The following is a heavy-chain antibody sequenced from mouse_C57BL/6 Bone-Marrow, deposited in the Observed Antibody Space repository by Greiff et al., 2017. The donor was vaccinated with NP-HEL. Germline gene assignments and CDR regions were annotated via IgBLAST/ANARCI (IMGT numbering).Heavy chain of an antibody. CDR1: GYTFTSYW. CDR3: ASYYGSSYAHY. J-gene: IGHJ2*01. CDR2: IHPNSGST. Sequence: QVQLQQPGAELVKPGASVKLSCKASGYTFTSYWMHWVKQRPGQGLEWIGMIHPNSGSTNYNEKFKSKATLTVDKSSSTAYMQLSSLTSEDSAVYYCASYYGSSYAHYWGQGTTLTVSS. D-gene: IGHD1-1*01. V-gene: IGHV1-64*01.